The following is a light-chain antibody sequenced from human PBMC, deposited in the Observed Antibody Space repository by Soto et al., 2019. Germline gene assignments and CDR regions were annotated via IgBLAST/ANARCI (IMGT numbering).Light chain of an antibody. CDR2: EVS. CDR3: SSYTSSSTLYVV. CDR1: SSDVGGYNY. J-gene: IGLJ2*01. V-gene: IGLV2-14*01. Sequence: QSALTRPASVSGSPGQSITISCTGTSSDVGGYNYVSWYQQHPGKAPKLMIYEVSNRPSGVSNRFSGSKSGNTASLTISGLQAEDEADYYCSSYTSSSTLYVVFGGGTKVTVL.